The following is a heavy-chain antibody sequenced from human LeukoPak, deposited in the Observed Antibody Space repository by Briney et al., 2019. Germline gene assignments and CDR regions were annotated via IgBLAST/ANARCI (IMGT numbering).Heavy chain of an antibody. J-gene: IGHJ6*03. Sequence: SETLSLTCTVSGGSVSDYYWGWIRQPPGKGLEFIGYISYSGSTNYNPSPKSRVTISVDTSKNQFSLKLSSVTAADTAVYYCARERRTSRIITMIRKHDQKPSYYMDVWGKGTTVTISS. D-gene: IGHD3-22*01. V-gene: IGHV4-59*02. CDR3: ARERRTSRIITMIRKHDQKPSYYMDV. CDR2: ISYSGST. CDR1: GGSVSDYY.